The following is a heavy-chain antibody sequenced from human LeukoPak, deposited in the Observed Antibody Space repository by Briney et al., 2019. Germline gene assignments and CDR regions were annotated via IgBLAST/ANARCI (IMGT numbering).Heavy chain of an antibody. D-gene: IGHD2-2*02. CDR3: ARPIYCSSTSCYSPLDY. Sequence: ASVKVSCKASGYTFTSYGISWVRQAPGQGLEWMGWISAYNGSTNYAQRLQGRVTMTTDTSTSTAYMELRSLRSDDTAVYYCARPIYCSSTSCYSPLDYWGQGTLVTVSS. V-gene: IGHV1-18*01. CDR2: ISAYNGST. CDR1: GYTFTSYG. J-gene: IGHJ4*02.